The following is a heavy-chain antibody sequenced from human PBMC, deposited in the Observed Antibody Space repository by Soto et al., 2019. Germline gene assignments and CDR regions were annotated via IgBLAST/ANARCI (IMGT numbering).Heavy chain of an antibody. CDR3: AKDYYDYVWGISLFDY. CDR1: GFTFSSYA. J-gene: IGHJ4*02. Sequence: QPGGSLRLSCAASGFTFSSYAMSWVRQAPGKGLEWVSAISGSGGSTYYADSVKGRFTISRDNSKNTLYLQMNSLRAEDTAVYYCAKDYYDYVWGISLFDYWGQGTLVTVSS. V-gene: IGHV3-23*01. D-gene: IGHD3-16*01. CDR2: ISGSGGST.